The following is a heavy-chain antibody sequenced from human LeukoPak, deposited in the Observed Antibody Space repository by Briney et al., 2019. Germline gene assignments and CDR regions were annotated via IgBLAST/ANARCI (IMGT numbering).Heavy chain of an antibody. D-gene: IGHD1-26*01. CDR1: GFTFSNHA. V-gene: IGHV3-23*01. Sequence: PGGSMRLSCAASGFTFSNHAMSWVRQAPGKGLEWVSGISSSGSSTFFADHVKGRFTISRDNAKNSLYLQMTTLQAEDTAVYYCARRSPGTSSLFYYSMDVWGKGTTVTVSS. J-gene: IGHJ6*03. CDR2: ISSSGSST. CDR3: ARRSPGTSSLFYYSMDV.